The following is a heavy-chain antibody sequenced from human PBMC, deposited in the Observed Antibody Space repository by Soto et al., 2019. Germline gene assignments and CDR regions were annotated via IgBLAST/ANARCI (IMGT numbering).Heavy chain of an antibody. J-gene: IGHJ3*02. CDR1: GGSISSGGYY. CDR2: IYYTGST. V-gene: IGHV4-61*08. Sequence: PSETLSLTCTVSGGSISSGGYYWSWIRQHPGKGLEWIGYIYYTGSTNYNPSLKSRVTISIDASKNQFSLRLSSVTAADTAVYYCARVLGNDAFDIWGQGTMVTVSS. D-gene: IGHD3-3*02. CDR3: ARVLGNDAFDI.